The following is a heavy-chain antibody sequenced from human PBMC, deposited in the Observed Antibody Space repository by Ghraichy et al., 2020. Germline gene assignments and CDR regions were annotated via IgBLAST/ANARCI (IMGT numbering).Heavy chain of an antibody. D-gene: IGHD6-6*01. CDR3: ARDMRSSSSRVYYYYGMDV. CDR2: IKQDGSEK. V-gene: IGHV3-7*01. CDR1: GFTFSSYW. Sequence: GGSLRLSCAASGFTFSSYWMSWVRQAPGKGLEWVANIKQDGSEKYYVDSVKGRFTISRDNAKNSLYLQMNSLRAEDTAVYYCARDMRSSSSRVYYYYGMDVWGQGTTVTVSS. J-gene: IGHJ6*02.